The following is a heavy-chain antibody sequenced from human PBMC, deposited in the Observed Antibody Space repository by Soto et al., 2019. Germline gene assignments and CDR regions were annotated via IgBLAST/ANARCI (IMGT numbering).Heavy chain of an antibody. Sequence: NPSETLSLTCAVYGGSFSGYYWSWIRQPPGKGLEWIGEINHSGSTNYNPSLKSRVTISVDTSKNQFSLKLSSVTAADTAVYYCARGFSLLWFGSGYYYGTDVWGQGTTVTVSS. CDR3: ARGFSLLWFGSGYYYGTDV. J-gene: IGHJ6*02. D-gene: IGHD3-10*01. V-gene: IGHV4-34*01. CDR2: INHSGST. CDR1: GGSFSGYY.